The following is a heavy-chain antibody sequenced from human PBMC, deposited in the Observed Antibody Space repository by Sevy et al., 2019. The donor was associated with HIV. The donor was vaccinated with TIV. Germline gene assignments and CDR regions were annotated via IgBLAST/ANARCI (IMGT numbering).Heavy chain of an antibody. D-gene: IGHD5-18*01. V-gene: IGHV3-7*01. CDR1: GFTFSSYW. Sequence: QAGGSLRLSCAASGFTFSSYWMSWVRQAPGKGLEWVANIKQDGSEKYYVDSVKGRFTISRDNAKNSLYLQMNSLRAEDTAVYYCARDGYGYSYGVGRDAFDIWGQGTMVTVSS. CDR2: IKQDGSEK. J-gene: IGHJ3*02. CDR3: ARDGYGYSYGVGRDAFDI.